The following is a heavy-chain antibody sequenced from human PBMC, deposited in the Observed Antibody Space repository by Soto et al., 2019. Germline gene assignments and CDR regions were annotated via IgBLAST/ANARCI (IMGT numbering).Heavy chain of an antibody. CDR3: AREGGSGSYWGYYYYYMDV. CDR2: IIPILGIA. D-gene: IGHD3-10*01. V-gene: IGHV1-69*04. CDR1: GGTFSSYT. J-gene: IGHJ6*03. Sequence: KASGGTFSSYTISWVRQAPGQGLEWMGRIIPILGIANYAQKFQGRVTITADKSTSTAYMELSSLRSEDTAVYYCAREGGSGSYWGYYYYYMDVWGKGTTVTVSS.